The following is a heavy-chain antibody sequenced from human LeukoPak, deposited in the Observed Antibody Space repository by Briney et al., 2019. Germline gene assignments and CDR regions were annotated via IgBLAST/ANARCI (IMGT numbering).Heavy chain of an antibody. J-gene: IGHJ4*02. V-gene: IGHV1-2*02. CDR1: GYTFTGYY. CDR3: ATQRGSYLWGTDFDY. Sequence: ASVKVSCKTYGYTFTGYYIHWVRQAPGQGLEWMGWINPNSGDTKYAQKFQGRVTMTRDTSISTAYMELSRLRSDDTAVYYCATQRGSYLWGTDFDYWGQGTLVTVSS. D-gene: IGHD3-16*01. CDR2: INPNSGDT.